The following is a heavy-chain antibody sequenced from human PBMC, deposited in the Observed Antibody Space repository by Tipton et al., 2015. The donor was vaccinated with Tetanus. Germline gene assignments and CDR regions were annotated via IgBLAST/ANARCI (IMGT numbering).Heavy chain of an antibody. D-gene: IGHD4-17*01. V-gene: IGHV3-30*18. CDR1: GFTFGYYG. CDR2: MEHDGSRT. CDR3: AKKGVSVTYPNHFDY. Sequence: SLRLSCAASGFTFGYYGMYWVRQAPGKGLERVAFMEHDGSRTSYADSVKGRFTVSRDNSRNTLFMQMNSLRVEDTAMYYCAKKGVSVTYPNHFDYWGQGTLVTVSS. J-gene: IGHJ4*02.